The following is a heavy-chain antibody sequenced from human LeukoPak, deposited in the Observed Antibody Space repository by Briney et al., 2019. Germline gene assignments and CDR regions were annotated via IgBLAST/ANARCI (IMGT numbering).Heavy chain of an antibody. V-gene: IGHV3-21*01. CDR2: ISSSSSYI. D-gene: IGHD3-3*01. J-gene: IGHJ3*02. Sequence: SGGSLRLSCVASGFTFSSYSMSWVRQAPGKGLEWVSSISSSSSYIYYADSVKSRFTISRDNAKNSLYLQMNSLRAEDTAVYYCARWSITISLGAFDIWGQGTMVTVSS. CDR3: ARWSITISLGAFDI. CDR1: GFTFSSYS.